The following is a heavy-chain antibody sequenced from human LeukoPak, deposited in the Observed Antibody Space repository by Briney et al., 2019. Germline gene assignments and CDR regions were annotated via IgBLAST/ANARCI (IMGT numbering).Heavy chain of an antibody. CDR3: ARAAAGLYYFDY. Sequence: GASVKVSCKASGGTFSSYAISWVRQAPGQGLEWMGGIIPIFGTANYAQKFQGRVTITADESTSTAYMELSSLRSEDTAVYYCARAAAGLYYFDYWGQGTLVTVSS. J-gene: IGHJ4*02. CDR2: IIPIFGTA. D-gene: IGHD6-13*01. CDR1: GGTFSSYA. V-gene: IGHV1-69*13.